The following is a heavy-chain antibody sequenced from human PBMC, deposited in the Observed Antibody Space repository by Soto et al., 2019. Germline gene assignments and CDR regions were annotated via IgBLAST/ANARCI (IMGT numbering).Heavy chain of an antibody. Sequence: QVQLQQWGAGLLKPSETLSLTCAVYGGSFSGYYWGWIRQPPGKGLEWIGEINHSGSTNYNPSLKSRVTISVDTSKNQFSLKLSSVTAADTAVYYCARTHPIVVVPAAFTLDYYYYMDVWGKGTTVTVSS. CDR3: ARTHPIVVVPAAFTLDYYYYMDV. CDR1: GGSFSGYY. CDR2: INHSGST. V-gene: IGHV4-34*01. J-gene: IGHJ6*03. D-gene: IGHD2-2*01.